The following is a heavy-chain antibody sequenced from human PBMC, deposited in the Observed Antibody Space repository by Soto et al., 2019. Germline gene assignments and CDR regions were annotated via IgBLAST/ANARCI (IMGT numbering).Heavy chain of an antibody. Sequence: SETLSLTCTVSGGSISSYYWSWIRQPPGKGLEWIGYIYYSGSTNYNPSLKSRVTISVDTSKNQFSLKLSSVTAADTAVYYCARGEGQQLLHYYYYYGMDVWGQVTTVTVS. CDR1: GGSISSYY. D-gene: IGHD6-13*01. CDR3: ARGEGQQLLHYYYYYGMDV. CDR2: IYYSGST. J-gene: IGHJ6*02. V-gene: IGHV4-59*01.